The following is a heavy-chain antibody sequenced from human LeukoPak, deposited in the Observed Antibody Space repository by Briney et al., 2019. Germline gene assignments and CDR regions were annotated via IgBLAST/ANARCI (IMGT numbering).Heavy chain of an antibody. D-gene: IGHD3-16*02. CDR3: ARGHDFVWGSYRTSFDC. V-gene: IGHV4-61*02. Sequence: SETLSLTCTVSGGSISSGSYYWSWIRQPAGKGLEWIGRIYTSGSTNYNPSLKSRVTISVDTSKNQFSLKLSSVTAADTAVYYCARGHDFVWGSYRTSFDCWGQGTLVTVSS. J-gene: IGHJ4*02. CDR1: GGSISSGSYY. CDR2: IYTSGST.